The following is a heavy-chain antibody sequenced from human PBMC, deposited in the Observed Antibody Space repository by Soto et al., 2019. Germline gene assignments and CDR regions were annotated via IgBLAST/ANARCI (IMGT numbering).Heavy chain of an antibody. CDR2: IYHSGST. D-gene: IGHD1-26*01. Sequence: QVQLQESGPGLVKPSGTLSLTCAVSGGSISSSNWWSWVRQPRGKGLEWIGEIYHSGSTNSNPSLKSRVTISVDKSKNQFSLKLSSVTAADTAVYYCARDSPFARIVGGKGFAFDIWGQRTMVTVSS. J-gene: IGHJ3*02. CDR1: GGSISSSNW. V-gene: IGHV4-4*02. CDR3: ARDSPFARIVGGKGFAFDI.